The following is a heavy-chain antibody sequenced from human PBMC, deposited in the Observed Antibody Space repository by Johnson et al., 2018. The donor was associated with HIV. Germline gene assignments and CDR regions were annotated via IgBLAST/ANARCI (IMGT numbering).Heavy chain of an antibody. Sequence: VQLVESGGGLVKPGGSLRLSCVGSGFTFSDHYMSWVRQAPGKGREWVANIKQDGSERDYVDSVKGRFTISRDNAKNSLSLQMDSLRAEDTAVYYCARDPELDYFDNRAFDIWGQGTMVTVSS. J-gene: IGHJ3*02. CDR1: GFTFSDHY. CDR3: ARDPELDYFDNRAFDI. CDR2: IKQDGSER. V-gene: IGHV3-7*01. D-gene: IGHD3-22*01.